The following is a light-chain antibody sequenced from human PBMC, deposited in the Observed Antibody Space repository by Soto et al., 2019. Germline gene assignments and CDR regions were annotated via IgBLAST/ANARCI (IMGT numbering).Light chain of an antibody. CDR1: QSITNN. J-gene: IGKJ1*01. CDR2: RVS. CDR3: QQSYSTPPT. Sequence: DIQLTQSPYSLSACVRERVTLACRASQSITNNLNWYQQKPGRAPKLLIYRVSNLQSGVPPRFSGSGSGTDFTLTISGLQPDDFATYYCQQSYSTPPTFGQGTKVDIK. V-gene: IGKV1-39*01.